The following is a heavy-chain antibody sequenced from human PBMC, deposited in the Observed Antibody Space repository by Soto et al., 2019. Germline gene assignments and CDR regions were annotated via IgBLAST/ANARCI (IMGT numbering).Heavy chain of an antibody. CDR3: ARDPDYGDYVGRFIGY. V-gene: IGHV1-18*01. J-gene: IGHJ4*02. CDR1: GYTFTSYG. Sequence: ASVKVSCKASGYTFTSYGISWVRQAPGQGLEWMGWISAYNGNTNYAQKLQGRVTMTTDTSTSTAYMELRSLRSDDTAVYYCARDPDYGDYVGRFIGYWGQGTLVTVSS. CDR2: ISAYNGNT. D-gene: IGHD4-17*01.